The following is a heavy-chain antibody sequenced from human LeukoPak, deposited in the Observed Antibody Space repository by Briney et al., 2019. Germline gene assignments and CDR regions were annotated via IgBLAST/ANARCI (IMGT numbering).Heavy chain of an antibody. D-gene: IGHD3/OR15-3a*01. J-gene: IGHJ5*02. Sequence: ASVKVSCKASGYTFTSYYMHWVRQAPGQGLEWMGIINPSGGSTSYAQKFQGRVTMTRDTSTSTVYMELSSLRSKDTAVYYCARERTDNWFDPWGQGTLVTVSA. V-gene: IGHV1-46*01. CDR2: INPSGGST. CDR1: GYTFTSYY. CDR3: ARERTDNWFDP.